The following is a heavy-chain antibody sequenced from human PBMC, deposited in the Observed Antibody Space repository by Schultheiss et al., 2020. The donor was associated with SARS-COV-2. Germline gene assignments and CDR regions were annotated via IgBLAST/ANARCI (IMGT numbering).Heavy chain of an antibody. Sequence: GGSLRLSCAASGFMFRNYVLSWVRQAPGKGLEWVSVIYSGGSTYYADSVRGRFTIYRDNSESTVYLQMNSLRADDTAVYFCARRSGESKDSWGQGTLVTVSS. CDR2: IYSGGST. CDR1: GFMFRNYV. CDR3: ARRSGESKDS. J-gene: IGHJ4*02. V-gene: IGHV3-53*01. D-gene: IGHD3-10*01.